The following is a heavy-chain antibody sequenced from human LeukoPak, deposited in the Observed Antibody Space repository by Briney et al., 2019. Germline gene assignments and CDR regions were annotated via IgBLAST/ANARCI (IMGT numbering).Heavy chain of an antibody. CDR2: IYYSGST. D-gene: IGHD3-9*01. J-gene: IGHJ6*02. CDR3: ARADDILTGYTPNYGMDV. CDR1: GGSISSGGYY. Sequence: SETLSLTCTVSGGSISSGGYYWSWIRQHPGKGLEWIGYIYYSGSTYYNPSPKSRVTISVDTSKNQFSLKLSSVTAADTAVYYCARADDILTGYTPNYGMDVWGQGTTVTVSS. V-gene: IGHV4-31*03.